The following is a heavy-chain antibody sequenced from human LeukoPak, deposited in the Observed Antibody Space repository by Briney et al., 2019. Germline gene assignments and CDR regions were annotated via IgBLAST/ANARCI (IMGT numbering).Heavy chain of an antibody. CDR1: GFTFSSNW. D-gene: IGHD1-26*01. V-gene: IGHV3-7*05. Sequence: PGRSLRLSCAASGFTFSSNWMSWVRQAPGKGLEWVANIKQDGSEKYYVDSVKGRFTISRDNTKNSLSLQMNSLRAEDTAVYYCARDHDTTPFDFWGQGTLVTVSS. CDR2: IKQDGSEK. CDR3: ARDHDTTPFDF. J-gene: IGHJ4*02.